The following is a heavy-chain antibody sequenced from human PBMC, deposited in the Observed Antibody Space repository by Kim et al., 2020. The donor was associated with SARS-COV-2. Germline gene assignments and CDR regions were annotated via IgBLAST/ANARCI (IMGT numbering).Heavy chain of an antibody. Sequence: ALKNRVTRSVDTSKNQFSLKLSAVTAADTAVYYCARVSVFWSGYYSRYFDCWGRGTLVTVSS. D-gene: IGHD3-3*01. CDR3: ARVSVFWSGYYSRYFDC. V-gene: IGHV4-34*01. J-gene: IGHJ4*02.